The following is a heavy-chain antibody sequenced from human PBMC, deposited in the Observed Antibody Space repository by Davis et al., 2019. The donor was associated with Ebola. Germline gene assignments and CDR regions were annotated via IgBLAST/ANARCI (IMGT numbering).Heavy chain of an antibody. CDR3: ARAPRRTEDLVHAMDV. Sequence: ASVKVSCKASGYNFIGYYMHWVRQAPGQGLEWMGRINPNSGGTNYAQKFQGRVTMTTDTSTRTAYMELRGLRSDDSAVYYCARAPRRTEDLVHAMDVWGQGTTLTVSS. J-gene: IGHJ6*02. CDR2: INPNSGGT. V-gene: IGHV1-2*06. CDR1: GYNFIGYY. D-gene: IGHD3/OR15-3a*01.